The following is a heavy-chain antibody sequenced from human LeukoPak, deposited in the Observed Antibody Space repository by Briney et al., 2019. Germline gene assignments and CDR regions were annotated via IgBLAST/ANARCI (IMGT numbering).Heavy chain of an antibody. CDR1: GGSISSGGYY. D-gene: IGHD6-6*01. Sequence: PSQTLSLTCTVSGGSISSGGYYWSWIRQPPGKGLEWIGYIYHSGSTYYNPSLKSRVTISVDRSKNQFSLKLSSVTAADTAVYYCARSESSSPRTFDYWGQGTLVTVSS. CDR2: IYHSGST. V-gene: IGHV4-30-2*01. J-gene: IGHJ4*02. CDR3: ARSESSSPRTFDY.